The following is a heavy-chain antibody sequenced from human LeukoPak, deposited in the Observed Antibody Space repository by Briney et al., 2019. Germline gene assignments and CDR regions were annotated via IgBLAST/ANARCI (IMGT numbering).Heavy chain of an antibody. V-gene: IGHV3-15*01. CDR1: GFTFSSAW. CDR3: TTVVLLWFGEFPSNYYGMDV. J-gene: IGHJ6*02. D-gene: IGHD3-10*01. Sequence: GGSLRLSCAASGFTFSSAWMSWVRQAPGKGLEWVGRIKSKTDGGTTDYAAPVKGRFTISRDDSKNTLYLQMNSLKTEDTAVYYCTTVVLLWFGEFPSNYYGMDVWGQGTTVTVSS. CDR2: IKSKTDGGTT.